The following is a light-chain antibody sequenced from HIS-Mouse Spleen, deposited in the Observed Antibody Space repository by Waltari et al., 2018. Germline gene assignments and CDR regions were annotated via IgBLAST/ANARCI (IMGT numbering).Light chain of an antibody. CDR3: SSYTSSSPYVV. J-gene: IGLJ2*01. CDR1: SSDVGGYNY. Sequence: QSALTQPASVSGSPGQSITISCPGPSSDVGGYNYVSWYQQHPGKAPKLMIYEVSNRPSGVSNRFSGSKSGNTASLTISGLQAEDEADYYCSSYTSSSPYVVFGGGTKLTVL. V-gene: IGLV2-14*01. CDR2: EVS.